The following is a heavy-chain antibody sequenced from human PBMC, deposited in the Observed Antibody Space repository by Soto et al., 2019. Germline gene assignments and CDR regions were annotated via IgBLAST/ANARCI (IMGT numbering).Heavy chain of an antibody. CDR3: GKVLIGATRHTGVDS. CDR2: VYYDGST. J-gene: IGHJ4*02. CDR1: GVSLDSGHYY. Sequence: QLHLQESGPGLVNPLETLSLTCSVSGVSLDSGHYYWVWIRQPPGKGLTWIASVYYDGSTYYNPSLKSRVTISIHKPKNQFSLTLKSVTAADTAIYYCGKVLIGATRHTGVDSWCQGTLVTVSS. V-gene: IGHV4-39*01. D-gene: IGHD2-15*01.